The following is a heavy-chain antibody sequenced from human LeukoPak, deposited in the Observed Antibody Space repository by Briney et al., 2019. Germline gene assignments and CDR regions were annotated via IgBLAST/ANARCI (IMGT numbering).Heavy chain of an antibody. D-gene: IGHD6-19*01. CDR2: IKQDGSEK. J-gene: IGHJ4*02. V-gene: IGHV3-7*01. CDR1: GFTFSSYW. CDR3: ARSTAVAGPFDY. Sequence: GGTLRLSCAASGFTFSSYWMSWVRQAPGMGLEWVAKIKQDGSEKYYVDSVKGRFTISRDNAKNSLYLQMNSLRAEDTAVYYCARSTAVAGPFDYWGQGTLVTVSS.